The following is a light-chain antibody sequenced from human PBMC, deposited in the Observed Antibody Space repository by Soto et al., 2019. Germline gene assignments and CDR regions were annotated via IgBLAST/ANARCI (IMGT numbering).Light chain of an antibody. V-gene: IGLV2-8*01. Sequence: QSVLTQPPSESGSPGQSVTISCTGTSSDVGGYDYVSTYQQYPGKTPKLMIFEVTKRPSGLPDRFSGSKSGNTASLTVSGLQAEDEADYFCCSHAGDNTYVFGPGTKVTV. CDR3: CSHAGDNTYV. CDR1: SSDVGGYDY. J-gene: IGLJ1*01. CDR2: EVT.